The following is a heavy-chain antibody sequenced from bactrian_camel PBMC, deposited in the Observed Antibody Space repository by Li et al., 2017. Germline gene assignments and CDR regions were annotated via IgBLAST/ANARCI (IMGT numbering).Heavy chain of an antibody. CDR2: ITNRGSG. V-gene: IGHV3S53*01. D-gene: IGHD7*01. Sequence: VQLVESGGGLVQAGGSLRLSCAASGSSISRRCMGWFRQAPGKQREGIASITNRGSGNYAESVKDRFTVSWDKSKNTMYLQMDSLKPEDTAKYYCAMAHGGGWAILDILQYIYWGQGTQVTVS. CDR1: GSSISRRC. CDR3: AMAHGGGWAILDILQYIY. J-gene: IGHJ4*01.